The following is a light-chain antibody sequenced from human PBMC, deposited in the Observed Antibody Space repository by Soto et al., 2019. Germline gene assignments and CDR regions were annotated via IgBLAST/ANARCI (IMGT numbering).Light chain of an antibody. V-gene: IGKV3-11*01. CDR2: DAS. CDR3: QHRFNWPWT. Sequence: NVFAQAPGPPDLFPGGRAPPSSKASQSVIRYLAWYQQRPGQAPRLLIYDASYRATGIPARFSGSGSGTDFTLTISSLEPEDFAVYYCQHRFNWPWTFGQGTKVDIK. J-gene: IGKJ1*01. CDR1: QSVIRY.